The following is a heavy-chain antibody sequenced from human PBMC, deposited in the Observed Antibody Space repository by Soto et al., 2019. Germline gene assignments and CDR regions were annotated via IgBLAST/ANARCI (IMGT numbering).Heavy chain of an antibody. Sequence: PGESLKISCKGSGYSFTNYWIAWVRQMPGKGLEWMGIIYPGDSDTRYSPSFQGQVTISADKSITTAYLQWRSLRASDTAMYYCARPRSGSYRLDYYGMDVWRQGNTVTVSS. CDR3: ARPRSGSYRLDYYGMDV. D-gene: IGHD3-10*01. CDR2: IYPGDSDT. V-gene: IGHV5-51*01. J-gene: IGHJ6*01. CDR1: GYSFTNYW.